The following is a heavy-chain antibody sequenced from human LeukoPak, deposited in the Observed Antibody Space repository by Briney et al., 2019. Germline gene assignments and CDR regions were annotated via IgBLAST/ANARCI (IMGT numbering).Heavy chain of an antibody. J-gene: IGHJ4*02. CDR1: GGSFSGYY. Sequence: NPSETLSLTCAVYGGSFSGYYWSWIRQPPGKGLEWIGEIHHTGSTNYNPSLKSRVTISVDTSKSQFSLKLSSMTAADTAVYYCAIPDYGDYHFGYWGQGTLVTVSS. CDR3: AIPDYGDYHFGY. D-gene: IGHD4-17*01. CDR2: IHHTGST. V-gene: IGHV4-34*01.